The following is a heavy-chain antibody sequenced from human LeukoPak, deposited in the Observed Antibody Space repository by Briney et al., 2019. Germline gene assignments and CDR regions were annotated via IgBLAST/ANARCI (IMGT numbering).Heavy chain of an antibody. D-gene: IGHD3-9*01. CDR1: GYTFTSYV. V-gene: IGHV1-8*01. CDR2: MNPNSGNT. CDR3: ARDRVYDILTGYYGMDV. J-gene: IGHJ6*02. Sequence: ASVKVSCKASGYTFTSYVINWVRQATGEGLEWMGWMNPNSGNTGYAQKFQGRVTMTRNTSISTAYMELSSLRSEDTAVYYCARDRVYDILTGYYGMDVWGQGTTVTVSS.